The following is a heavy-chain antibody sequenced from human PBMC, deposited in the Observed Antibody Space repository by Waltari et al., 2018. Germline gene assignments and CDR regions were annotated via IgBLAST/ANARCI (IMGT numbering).Heavy chain of an antibody. J-gene: IGHJ2*01. D-gene: IGHD3-16*01. Sequence: EVQLLESGGGLVQPGGSLRLSCAASGFTFSSYAMSWVRQAPGKGWGWVSAIGGSGGSTYYADSVKGRFTISRDNSKNTLYLQMNSLRAEDTAVYYCAKGPLGSWYFDLWGRGTLVTVSS. CDR2: IGGSGGST. V-gene: IGHV3-23*01. CDR1: GFTFSSYA. CDR3: AKGPLGSWYFDL.